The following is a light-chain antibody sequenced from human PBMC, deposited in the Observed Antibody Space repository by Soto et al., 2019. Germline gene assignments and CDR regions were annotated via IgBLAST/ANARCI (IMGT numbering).Light chain of an antibody. CDR3: QQYNDWPLT. CDR2: DIS. Sequence: EIVMTQSPATLSVSPGERATLSCRASQSVSSNLAWYQQKPGQAPSLLIYDISARATGIPTRFSGSGSGTEFTLTISSLQSEDFAVYYCQQYNDWPLTLGGGTTVDTK. CDR1: QSVSSN. J-gene: IGKJ4*01. V-gene: IGKV3D-15*01.